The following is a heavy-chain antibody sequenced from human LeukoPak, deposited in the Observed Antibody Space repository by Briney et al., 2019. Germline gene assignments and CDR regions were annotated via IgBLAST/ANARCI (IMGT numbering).Heavy chain of an antibody. CDR2: INPSGGST. Sequence: VASVNVSCTASGYTFTSYYMHWVRQAPGQGLEWMGIINPSGGSTSYAQKFQGRVTMTRDTSTSTVYMELSSLRSEDTAVYYCARDKAVGATKDYWGQGTLVTVSS. D-gene: IGHD1-26*01. CDR3: ARDKAVGATKDY. V-gene: IGHV1-46*01. J-gene: IGHJ4*02. CDR1: GYTFTSYY.